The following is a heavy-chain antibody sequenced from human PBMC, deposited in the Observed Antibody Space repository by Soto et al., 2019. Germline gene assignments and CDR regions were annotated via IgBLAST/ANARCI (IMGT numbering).Heavy chain of an antibody. V-gene: IGHV1-3*01. Sequence: QVQLVQSGAEVKKPGASVKVSCKASGYTFTSYAMHWVRQAPGQRLEWMGWINAGNGNTKYSQKFQGRVTITRDTSAHTAYMELSSLRSEDTAVYYCARSPGYSYGDYWGQGTLVTVSS. D-gene: IGHD5-18*01. CDR2: INAGNGNT. J-gene: IGHJ4*02. CDR1: GYTFTSYA. CDR3: ARSPGYSYGDY.